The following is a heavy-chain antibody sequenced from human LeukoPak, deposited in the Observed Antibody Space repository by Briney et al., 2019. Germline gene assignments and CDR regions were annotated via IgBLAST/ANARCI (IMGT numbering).Heavy chain of an antibody. CDR3: ARVGGTNFYYYGLDV. J-gene: IGHJ6*02. Sequence: SETLSLTCAVSGGSISSGGYSWSWIRQPPGKGLEWIGYIYHSGSTYFNPSLKSRVTISVDRSKNQFSLKLSSVTAADTAVYYCARVGGTNFYYYGLDVWGQGTTVTVSS. CDR1: GGSISSGGYS. V-gene: IGHV4-30-2*01. D-gene: IGHD3-3*01. CDR2: IYHSGST.